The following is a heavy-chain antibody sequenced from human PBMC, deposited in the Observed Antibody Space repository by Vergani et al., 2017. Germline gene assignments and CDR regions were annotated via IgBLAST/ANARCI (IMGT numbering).Heavy chain of an antibody. CDR3: ARELMMVAATFDNWFDP. J-gene: IGHJ5*02. V-gene: IGHV3-23*01. D-gene: IGHD2-15*01. CDR2: ISGSGGST. Sequence: EVQLLESGGGLVQPGGSLRLSCAASGFTFSSYAMSWVRQAPGKGLEWVSAISGSGGSTYYADSVKGRFTISRDNSKNTLYLQMNSLRAEDTAVYYCARELMMVAATFDNWFDPWGQGTLVTVSS. CDR1: GFTFSSYA.